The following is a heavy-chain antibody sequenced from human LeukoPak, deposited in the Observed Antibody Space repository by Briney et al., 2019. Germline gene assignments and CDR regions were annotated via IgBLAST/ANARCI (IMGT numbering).Heavy chain of an antibody. J-gene: IGHJ6*03. V-gene: IGHV4-39*01. CDR3: ARYAREYYYYYMDV. Sequence: SETLSLTCTVFGGSISSSSYYWGWIRQPPGKGLEWIGSIYYSGSTYYNPSLKSRVTISVDTSKNQFSLKLSSVTAADTAVYYCARYAREYYYYYMDVWGKGTTVTVSS. CDR1: GGSISSSSYY. D-gene: IGHD1-26*01. CDR2: IYYSGST.